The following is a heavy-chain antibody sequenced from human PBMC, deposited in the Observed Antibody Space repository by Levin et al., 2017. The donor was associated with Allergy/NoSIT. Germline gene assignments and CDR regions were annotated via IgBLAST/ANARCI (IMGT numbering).Heavy chain of an antibody. J-gene: IGHJ5*02. Sequence: SETLSLTCTVSGGSISSYYWSWIRQPPGKGLEWIGYIYYSGSTNYNPSLKSRVTISVDTSKNQFSLKLSSVTAADTAVYYCARWGLLYSSSSGPWGQGTLVTVSS. CDR3: ARWGLLYSSSSGP. CDR1: GGSISSYY. V-gene: IGHV4-59*08. CDR2: IYYSGST. D-gene: IGHD6-13*01.